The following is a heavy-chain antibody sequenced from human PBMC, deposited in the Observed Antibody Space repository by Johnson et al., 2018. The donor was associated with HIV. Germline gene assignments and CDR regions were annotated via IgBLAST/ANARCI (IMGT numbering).Heavy chain of an antibody. CDR1: GFTFSSYA. V-gene: IGHV3-23*04. D-gene: IGHD4-23*01. Sequence: EVQLVESGGGLVQPGGSLRLSCAASGFTFSSYAMSWVRQAPGKGLEWVSAISGSGGSTYYADSVKGRFTISRDNSKNTLYLQMNSLRAEDTAVYYCAKDVYGGNLEPFDAFDISGQGTMVTVSS. CDR3: AKDVYGGNLEPFDAFDI. CDR2: ISGSGGST. J-gene: IGHJ3*02.